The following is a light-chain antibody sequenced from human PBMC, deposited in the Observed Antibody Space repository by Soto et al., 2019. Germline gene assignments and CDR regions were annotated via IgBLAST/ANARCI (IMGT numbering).Light chain of an antibody. V-gene: IGLV1-44*01. J-gene: IGLJ1*01. Sequence: QSVLTQPPSASGTPGQRVTISCSGSSSKIGGNAVNWYQQLPGTAPKLLIYGDNQRPSGVPDRFSGSKSGTSASLAISGLQSEDEADYYCATWDDSLNGYVFATGTKVTVL. CDR2: GDN. CDR1: SSKIGGNA. CDR3: ATWDDSLNGYV.